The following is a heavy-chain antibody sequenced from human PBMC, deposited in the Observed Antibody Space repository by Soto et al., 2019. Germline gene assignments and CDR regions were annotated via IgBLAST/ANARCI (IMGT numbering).Heavy chain of an antibody. V-gene: IGHV1-69*13. CDR2: IIPIFGTA. D-gene: IGHD1-26*01. CDR1: GGTFSSYA. J-gene: IGHJ6*02. Sequence: GASVKVSCKASGGTFSSYAISWVRQAPGQGLEWMGGIIPIFGTANYAQKFQGRVTITADESTSTAYMELSSLRSEDTAVYYCAGTPYSGSLIYGMDVWGQGTTVTVSS. CDR3: AGTPYSGSLIYGMDV.